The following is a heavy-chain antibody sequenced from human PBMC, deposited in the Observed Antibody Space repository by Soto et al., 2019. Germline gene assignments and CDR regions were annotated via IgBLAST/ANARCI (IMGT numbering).Heavy chain of an antibody. CDR2: MNPNSGNT. Sequence: ASVKVSCKASGYTFTSYDINWVRQATGQGLEWMGWMNPNSGNTGYAQKFQGRVTMTRNTSISTAYMELSSLRSEDTAVYYCARDGSGYYHSLYYYYYMDVWGKGTTVTVSS. CDR3: ARDGSGYYHSLYYYYYMDV. J-gene: IGHJ6*03. V-gene: IGHV1-8*01. D-gene: IGHD5-12*01. CDR1: GYTFTSYD.